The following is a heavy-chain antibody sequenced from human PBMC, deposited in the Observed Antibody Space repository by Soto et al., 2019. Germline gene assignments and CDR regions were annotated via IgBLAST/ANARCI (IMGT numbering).Heavy chain of an antibody. CDR2: IDPSDSYT. V-gene: IGHV5-10-1*01. CDR1: GYSFTSYW. CDR3: ATAGGCSSTSCHLLGNYYYYGMDV. J-gene: IGHJ6*02. D-gene: IGHD2-2*01. Sequence: RGESLKISCKGSGYSFTSYWISWVRQMPGKGLEWMGRIDPSDSYTNYSPSFQGHVTISADKSISTAYLQWSSLKASDTAMYYCATAGGCSSTSCHLLGNYYYYGMDVWGQGTTVTVS.